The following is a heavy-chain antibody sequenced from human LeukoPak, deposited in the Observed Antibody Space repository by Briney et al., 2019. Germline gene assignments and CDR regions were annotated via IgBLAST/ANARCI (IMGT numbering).Heavy chain of an antibody. CDR1: GYTFSSYC. V-gene: IGHV1-18*01. Sequence: ASVKVSCKASGYTFSSYCISWVRQAPGQGLEWMGWISAYNGNTHYAQKLQGRVTMTTDPSTTTAYMELRSLRSDDTAVYYCARLGYSYGLYYFDYWGQGTLVTVSS. CDR2: ISAYNGNT. D-gene: IGHD5-18*01. CDR3: ARLGYSYGLYYFDY. J-gene: IGHJ4*02.